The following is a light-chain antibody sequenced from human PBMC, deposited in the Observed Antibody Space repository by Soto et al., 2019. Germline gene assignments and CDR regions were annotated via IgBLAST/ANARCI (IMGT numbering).Light chain of an antibody. CDR2: DVS. V-gene: IGLV2-14*01. Sequence: QSALTQPASVSGSPGQSITISCTGTSTDVGGYNYVSWYQQHPGKAPKLLISDVSNRPSGVSFRFSGSKSGNTASLTISGLQAEDEADYYCNSYSGGPTLYFFGTGTKVTVL. CDR3: NSYSGGPTLYF. CDR1: STDVGGYNY. J-gene: IGLJ1*01.